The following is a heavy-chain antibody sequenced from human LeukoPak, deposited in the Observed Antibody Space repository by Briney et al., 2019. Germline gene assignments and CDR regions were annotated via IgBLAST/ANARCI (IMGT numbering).Heavy chain of an antibody. V-gene: IGHV3-23*01. J-gene: IGHJ5*02. CDR3: AKDRVVVPAAITWFDP. Sequence: PGGFLRLSCAASGFTFSSYAMSWVRQAPGKGLEWVSAISGSGGSTYYADSVKGRFTISRDNSKNTLYLQMNSLRAEDTAVYYCAKDRVVVPAAITWFDPWGQGTLVTVSS. CDR2: ISGSGGST. D-gene: IGHD2-2*01. CDR1: GFTFSSYA.